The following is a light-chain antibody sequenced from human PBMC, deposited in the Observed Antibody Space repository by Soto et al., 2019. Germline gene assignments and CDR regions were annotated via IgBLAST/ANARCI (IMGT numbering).Light chain of an antibody. V-gene: IGKV1-39*01. CDR1: QSIRSY. CDR3: QQSYSIPPT. J-gene: IGKJ5*01. CDR2: AGS. Sequence: DIPMTQSPSSLSASVGDRVTITCRASQSIRSYLNWYQQKPGKAPKLLLYAGSSLQSGVPSRFSGSESGTDFTLIINSLHPEDFATYYCQQSYSIPPTFGQGTRLEIK.